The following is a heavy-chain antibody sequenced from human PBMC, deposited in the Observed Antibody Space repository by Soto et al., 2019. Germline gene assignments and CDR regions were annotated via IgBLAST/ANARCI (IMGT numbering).Heavy chain of an antibody. CDR3: AREAPDYNVSPGMDV. Sequence: QVQVVESGGGVVQPGRSLRLSCAASGFTFSSYAMHWVRQAPGKGLEWVAVISYDGSNKYYADSVKGRFTISRDNSKNTLYLQMNSLRAEDTAVYYCAREAPDYNVSPGMDVWGQGTTVTVSS. J-gene: IGHJ6*02. V-gene: IGHV3-30-3*01. CDR1: GFTFSSYA. CDR2: ISYDGSNK. D-gene: IGHD4-4*01.